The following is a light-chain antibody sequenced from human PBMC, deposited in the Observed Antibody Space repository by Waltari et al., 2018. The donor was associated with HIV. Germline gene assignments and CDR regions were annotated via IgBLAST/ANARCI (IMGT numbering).Light chain of an antibody. V-gene: IGLV1-47*01. Sequence: QSVLTQPPSAPGPSGKGFTIHCSGSSSNIGSNYLYWYQQLPGTAPKLLIYRNNQRPSGVPDRFSGSKSGTSASLAISGLRSEDEADYYCAAWDDSLSGRYVFGTGTKVTVL. CDR3: AAWDDSLSGRYV. CDR1: SSNIGSNY. J-gene: IGLJ1*01. CDR2: RNN.